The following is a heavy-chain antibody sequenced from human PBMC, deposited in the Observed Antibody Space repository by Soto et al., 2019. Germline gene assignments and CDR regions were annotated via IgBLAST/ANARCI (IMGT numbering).Heavy chain of an antibody. CDR2: ISSTTNYI. J-gene: IGHJ4*02. CDR1: GFPFPRDR. V-gene: IGHV3-21*06. Sequence: GGSLRLSCPASGFPFPRDRINWGRQAPGSGLEWVSSISSTTNYIYYGDSMKGRFTISRGNGKNSLYLEIHSLRAEDTAVYYCARESEDLSSNFDYWGQGTPVTVSS. CDR3: ARESEDLSSNFDY.